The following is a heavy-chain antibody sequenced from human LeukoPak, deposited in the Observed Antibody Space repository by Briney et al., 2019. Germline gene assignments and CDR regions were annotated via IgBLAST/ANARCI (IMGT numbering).Heavy chain of an antibody. CDR1: GSTFSRYW. J-gene: IGHJ1*01. Sequence: GGSLRLSCAASGSTFSRYWMHWVRQAPGKGLEWVGRIKSKTDGGTTDYAAPVKGRFTISRDDSKNTLYLQMNSLKTENTAVYYCTTDGTYYDILTGYIMHAEYFQHWGRGTLVTVSS. D-gene: IGHD3-9*01. V-gene: IGHV3-15*01. CDR3: TTDGTYYDILTGYIMHAEYFQH. CDR2: IKSKTDGGTT.